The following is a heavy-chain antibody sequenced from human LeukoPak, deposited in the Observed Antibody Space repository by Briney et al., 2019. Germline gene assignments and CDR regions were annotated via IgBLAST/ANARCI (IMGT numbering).Heavy chain of an antibody. CDR3: ARVHDYYDSSGEKYYFDY. J-gene: IGHJ4*02. CDR1: GFTFTSSA. D-gene: IGHD3-22*01. V-gene: IGHV1-58*01. CDR2: IVVGSGNT. Sequence: SVKVSCKASGFTFTSSAVQWVRQARGQRLEWIGWIVVGSGNTNYAQKFQERVTITRDTSTSTAYMELSSLRSEDTAVYYCARVHDYYDSSGEKYYFDYWGQGTLVTVSS.